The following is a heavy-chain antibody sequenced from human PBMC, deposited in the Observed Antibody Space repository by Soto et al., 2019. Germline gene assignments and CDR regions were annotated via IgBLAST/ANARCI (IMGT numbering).Heavy chain of an antibody. Sequence: QVQLVQSGAEVKKPGSSVKVSCKASGGTFSSYAISWVRQAPGQGLEWMGGIIPIFGTANYAQKFQGRVRITADEPTSTAHMELSSLTSEDTAVYYCASRGVSSSSFHYGMDVWGQGTTVTVSS. J-gene: IGHJ6*02. CDR3: ASRGVSSSSFHYGMDV. CDR2: IIPIFGTA. V-gene: IGHV1-69*12. D-gene: IGHD3-10*01. CDR1: GGTFSSYA.